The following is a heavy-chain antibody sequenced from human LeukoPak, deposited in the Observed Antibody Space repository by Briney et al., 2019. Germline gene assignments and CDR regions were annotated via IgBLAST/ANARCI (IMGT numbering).Heavy chain of an antibody. CDR1: GFTFSSYS. D-gene: IGHD1-14*01. Sequence: PGGSLRLSCAASGFTFSSYSMNWVRQAPGKGLEWVSSISSSSSYIYYADSVKGRFTISRDNAKNSLYLQMNSLRAEDTAVYYCARVVPEVDYYMDVWGKGTTVTVSS. CDR3: ARVVPEVDYYMDV. CDR2: ISSSSSYI. V-gene: IGHV3-21*01. J-gene: IGHJ6*03.